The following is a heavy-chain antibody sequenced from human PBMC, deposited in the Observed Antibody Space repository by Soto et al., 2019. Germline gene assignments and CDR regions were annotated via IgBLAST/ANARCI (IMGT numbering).Heavy chain of an antibody. CDR2: IWYDGSNK. D-gene: IGHD6-13*01. Sequence: GGPLRLSCAASGFTFSSYGMHWVRQAPGKGLEWVAVIWYDGSNKYYADSVKGRFTISRDNSKNTLYLQMNSLRAEDTAVYYCARDPNSSSWYLNWFGPWGQGTLVTVSS. V-gene: IGHV3-33*01. J-gene: IGHJ5*02. CDR1: GFTFSSYG. CDR3: ARDPNSSSWYLNWFGP.